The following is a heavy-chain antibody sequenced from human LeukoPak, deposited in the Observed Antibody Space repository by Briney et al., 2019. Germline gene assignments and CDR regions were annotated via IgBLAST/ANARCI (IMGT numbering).Heavy chain of an antibody. CDR2: ISSDGRIT. J-gene: IGHJ5*02. Sequence: GGSLRLSCEGSGYTFSSYAMHWVRQAPGKGLEYVAAISSDGRITYYANFVKGRFTTSRDNSKNTLYLQMGSLRTEDMAVYFCARVSGWYWFDQWGQGTLVTVSS. D-gene: IGHD6-19*01. CDR3: ARVSGWYWFDQ. V-gene: IGHV3-64*01. CDR1: GYTFSSYA.